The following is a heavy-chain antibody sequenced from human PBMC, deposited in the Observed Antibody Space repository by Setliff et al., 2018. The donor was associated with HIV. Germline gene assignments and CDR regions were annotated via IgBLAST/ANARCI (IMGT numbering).Heavy chain of an antibody. Sequence: GGSLRLSCAASGFTFSNAWMSWVRQAPGKGLEWVGRIKSKTDGGTTDYVTPVKGRFTISRDDSKNTLYLQMNSLKTEDTAVYCCTTIVGFCSSTRCYSDYWGQGTLVTVSS. CDR1: GFTFSNAW. V-gene: IGHV3-15*01. CDR3: TTIVGFCSSTRCYSDY. D-gene: IGHD2-2*01. CDR2: IKSKTDGGTT. J-gene: IGHJ4*02.